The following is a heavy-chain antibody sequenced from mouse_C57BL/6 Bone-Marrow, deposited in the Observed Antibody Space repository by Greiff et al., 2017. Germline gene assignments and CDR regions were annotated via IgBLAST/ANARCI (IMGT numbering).Heavy chain of an antibody. CDR1: GYTFTSYW. V-gene: IGHV1-52*01. CDR3: ARREYYYDSSPFAY. J-gene: IGHJ3*01. Sequence: QVQLQQPGAELVRPGSSVKLSCKASGYTFTSYWMHWVKQRPIQGLEWIGNIDPSDSETHYNQKFKDKATLTVDKSSSTAYMQLSSLTSEDSALYYCARREYYYDSSPFAYWGQGTLVTVSA. D-gene: IGHD1-1*01. CDR2: IDPSDSET.